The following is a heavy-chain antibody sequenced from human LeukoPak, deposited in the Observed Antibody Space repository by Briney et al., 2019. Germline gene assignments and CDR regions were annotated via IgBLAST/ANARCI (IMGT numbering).Heavy chain of an antibody. V-gene: IGHV4-59*01. CDR1: GGSISSYY. D-gene: IGHD1-7*01. J-gene: IGHJ5*01. Sequence: SETLSLTCTVSGGSISSYYWSWIRQPPGKGLEWIGYIYRSGSTTYNPSLKSRVTISVDTSKNQFSVKLSSVTAADTAVYYCAREWNYVIDSWGQGTLVTVSS. CDR2: IYRSGST. CDR3: AREWNYVIDS.